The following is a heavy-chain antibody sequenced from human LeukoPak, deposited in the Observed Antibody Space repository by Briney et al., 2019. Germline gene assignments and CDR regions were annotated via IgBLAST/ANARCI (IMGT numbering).Heavy chain of an antibody. CDR3: AKSLGSTLYYFDS. J-gene: IGHJ4*02. D-gene: IGHD6-13*01. CDR1: GFTFDNYA. CDR2: ISWDSGNT. V-gene: IGHV3-9*01. Sequence: GGSLRLSCAASGFTFDNYAMHWVRQAPWRGREWVAGISWDSGNTGYADSVRGRFTISTANAKNSLYLKMNSLRIEDTALYYCAKSLGSTLYYFDSWGQGTLVTVSS.